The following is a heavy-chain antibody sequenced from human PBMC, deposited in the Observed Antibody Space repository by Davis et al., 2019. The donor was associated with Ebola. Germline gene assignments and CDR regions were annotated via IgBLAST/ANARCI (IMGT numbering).Heavy chain of an antibody. CDR3: ARVYYYVVS. Sequence: GESLKISCTASGFSLSNAWMNWVRQAPGKGLEWVANIKQDGSEKYYVDSVKGRFTISRDNAKNSLYLQMNSLRAEDTAVYYCARVYYYVVSWGQGTLVTVSS. CDR2: IKQDGSEK. J-gene: IGHJ4*02. D-gene: IGHD3-10*02. CDR1: GFSLSNAW. V-gene: IGHV3-7*01.